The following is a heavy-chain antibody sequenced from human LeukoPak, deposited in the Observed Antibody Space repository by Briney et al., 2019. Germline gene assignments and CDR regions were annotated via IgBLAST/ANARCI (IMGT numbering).Heavy chain of an antibody. V-gene: IGHV4-30-2*01. CDR2: IHHSGST. CDR1: GGSISSGGYS. D-gene: IGHD2-15*01. CDR3: ARDPHLDCSGGSCEPQL. Sequence: TSETLSLTCTVSGGSISSGGYSWSWIRQPPGKGLEWTGFIHHSGSTYYNPSLKSRVTISVDRSKNQFSLKLSSVTAADTAVYYCARDPHLDCSGGSCEPQLWGQGTLVTVSS. J-gene: IGHJ1*01.